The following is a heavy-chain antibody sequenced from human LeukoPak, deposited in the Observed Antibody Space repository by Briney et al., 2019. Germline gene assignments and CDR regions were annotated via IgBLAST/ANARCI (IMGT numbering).Heavy chain of an antibody. CDR3: ARGLGGQNWFDP. CDR2: MNPNSGNT. CDR1: GYTFTSYD. Sequence: RASVTVSCKASGYTFTSYDINWVRQATGQGLEWMGWMNPNSGNTGYAQKFQGRVTMTRNTSISTAYMELSSLRSEDTAVYYCARGLGGQNWFDPWGQGTLVTVSS. J-gene: IGHJ5*02. V-gene: IGHV1-8*01. D-gene: IGHD3-16*01.